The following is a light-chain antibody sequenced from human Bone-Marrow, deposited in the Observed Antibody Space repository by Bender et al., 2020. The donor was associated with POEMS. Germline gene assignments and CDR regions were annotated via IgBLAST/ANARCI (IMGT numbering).Light chain of an antibody. CDR3: SSYEGNNLFI. V-gene: IGLV2-14*02. CDR2: EVN. CDR1: SSDVGSYNL. J-gene: IGLJ1*01. Sequence: QSALTQPASVSGSPGQSITISCTGTSSDVGSYNLVSWYQHHPDKGPKLMIYEVNKRPSGVPDRFSGSESGNTASLTVSGLQAEDEADYYCSSYEGNNLFIFGSGTKVTVL.